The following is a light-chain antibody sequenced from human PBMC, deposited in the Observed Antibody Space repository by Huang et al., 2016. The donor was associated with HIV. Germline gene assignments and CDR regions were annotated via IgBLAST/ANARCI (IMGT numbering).Light chain of an antibody. CDR2: GAS. Sequence: VMSQSQATLSVSPGERATLSCRASPSVKSNLAWDQQKPAQAPRLHIYGASTRDAGVQPRFTGSGCEKEFTLTISSLQSDDFAVYYCQQYDYWPPVTFGQGTKV. J-gene: IGKJ1*01. CDR3: QQYDYWPPVT. CDR1: PSVKSN. V-gene: IGKV3-15*01.